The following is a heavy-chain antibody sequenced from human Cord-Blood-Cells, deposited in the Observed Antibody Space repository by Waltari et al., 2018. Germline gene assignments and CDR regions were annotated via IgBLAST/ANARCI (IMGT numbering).Heavy chain of an antibody. Sequence: EVQLVQSGAEVKKPGATVKISCKVSGYTFTDYYMHWVQQAPGKGLEWMGLVDPEDGEKIYAEKFQGRVTITADTSTDTAYMELSSLRSEDTAVYYCATGAVSDITGTSSDYYYYGMDVWGQGTTVTVSS. CDR2: VDPEDGEK. J-gene: IGHJ6*02. CDR3: ATGAVSDITGTSSDYYYYGMDV. CDR1: GYTFTDYY. D-gene: IGHD1-7*01. V-gene: IGHV1-69-2*01.